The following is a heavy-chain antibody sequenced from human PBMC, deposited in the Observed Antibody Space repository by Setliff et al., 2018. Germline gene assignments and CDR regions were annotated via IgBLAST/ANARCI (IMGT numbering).Heavy chain of an antibody. CDR1: EFIFRSYI. Sequence: GGSLRLSCAASEFIFRSYIVSWVRQPPGKGLEWVSSISSSSSYIYYADSVKGRFSISRDNAKNSLYLQMNSLRAEDTAVYYCARGRGVDTAMVYFDYWGQGTLVTVSS. CDR2: ISSSSSYI. J-gene: IGHJ4*02. D-gene: IGHD5-18*01. CDR3: ARGRGVDTAMVYFDY. V-gene: IGHV3-21*01.